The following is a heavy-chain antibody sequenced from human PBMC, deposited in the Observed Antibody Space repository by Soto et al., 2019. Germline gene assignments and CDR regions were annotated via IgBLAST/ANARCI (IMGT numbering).Heavy chain of an antibody. CDR2: ISAYNGNT. J-gene: IGHJ4*02. CDR3: ARAPRGGAGGLWFGELLHLGETLLDF. Sequence: QVQLVQSGAEVKKPGASVKVSCKASGYTFTSYGISWVRQAPGQGLEWMGWISAYNGNTNYAQKLQGRVTMTTDTTTSNADRTLRSVRSDDTAVDYGARAPRGGAGGLWFGELLHLGETLLDFWGKGTLVTVSS. CDR1: GYTFTSYG. D-gene: IGHD3-10*01. V-gene: IGHV1-18*01.